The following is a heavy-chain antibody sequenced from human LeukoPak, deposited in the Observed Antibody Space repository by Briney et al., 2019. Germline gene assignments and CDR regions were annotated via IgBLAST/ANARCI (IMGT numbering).Heavy chain of an antibody. V-gene: IGHV3-49*04. Sequence: PGGSLRLSCTASGFTFGDYALSWVRQAPGKGLEWVGFVRSKAYGGTTEYAASVKGRFTISRDDSKSIAYLQMNSLRAEDTAVYYCARAQGKEDYGGRFDPWGQGTLVTVSS. J-gene: IGHJ5*02. D-gene: IGHD4-23*01. CDR3: ARAQGKEDYGGRFDP. CDR1: GFTFGDYA. CDR2: VRSKAYGGTT.